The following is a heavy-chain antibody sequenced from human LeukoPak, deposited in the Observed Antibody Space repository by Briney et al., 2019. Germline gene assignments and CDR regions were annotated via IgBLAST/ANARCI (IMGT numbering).Heavy chain of an antibody. V-gene: IGHV3-30*02. CDR1: GFTFSSYG. D-gene: IGHD1-26*01. J-gene: IGHJ6*03. Sequence: GGSLRLSCAASGFTFSSYGMHWVRQAPGKGLEWVAFIRYDGSNKYYADSVKGRFTISRDNSKNTLYLQMNSLRAEDTAVYYCAKEGTRGSYFYYYYMDVWGKGTTVTTSS. CDR2: IRYDGSNK. CDR3: AKEGTRGSYFYYYYMDV.